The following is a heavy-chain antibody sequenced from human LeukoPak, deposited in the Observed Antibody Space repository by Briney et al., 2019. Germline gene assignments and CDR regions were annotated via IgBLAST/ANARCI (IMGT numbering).Heavy chain of an antibody. V-gene: IGHV1-2*02. J-gene: IGHJ6*03. Sequence: ASVKVSCKASGYTFTDFYMLWVRQAPGQGLEWMGWINPNTGGTDYAQKFQGRVTLTRDTSTSTAYMELSRLRSDDSAVYHCARGHGSYYYYMDVWGKGTTVTVSS. CDR1: GYTFTDFY. D-gene: IGHD3-10*01. CDR2: INPNTGGT. CDR3: ARGHGSYYYYMDV.